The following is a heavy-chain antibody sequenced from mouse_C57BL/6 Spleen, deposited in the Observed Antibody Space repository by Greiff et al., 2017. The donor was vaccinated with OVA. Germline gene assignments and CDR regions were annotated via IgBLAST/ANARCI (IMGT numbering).Heavy chain of an antibody. CDR3: ARCNWDEYYFDY. CDR2: IYPGSGST. J-gene: IGHJ2*01. D-gene: IGHD4-1*02. V-gene: IGHV1-55*01. CDR1: GYTFTSYW. Sequence: QVQLQQPGAELVTPGASVKMSCKASGYTFTSYWITWVKQRPGQGLEWIGDIYPGSGSTNYNETFKSTATLTVDTASSTAYRQLSSLTSEDSAVYYCARCNWDEYYFDYWGQGTTLTVSS.